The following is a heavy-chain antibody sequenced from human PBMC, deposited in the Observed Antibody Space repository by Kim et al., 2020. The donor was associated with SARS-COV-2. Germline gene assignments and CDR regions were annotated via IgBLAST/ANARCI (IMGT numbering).Heavy chain of an antibody. CDR1: GFTFSSYS. CDR3: AGGQVGEATIADY. Sequence: GGSLRLSCAASGFTFSSYSMNWVRQAPGKGLEWVSYISSSSSTIYYADSVKGRFTISRDNAKNSLYLQMNSLRDEDTAVYYCAGGQVGEATIADYWGQGTLVTVSS. J-gene: IGHJ4*02. D-gene: IGHD5-12*01. V-gene: IGHV3-48*02. CDR2: ISSSSSTI.